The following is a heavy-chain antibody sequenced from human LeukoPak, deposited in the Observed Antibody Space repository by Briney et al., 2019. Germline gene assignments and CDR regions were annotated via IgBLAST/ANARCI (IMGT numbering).Heavy chain of an antibody. CDR1: GFTFSSYA. V-gene: IGHV3-23*01. CDR3: ARGVLGDGYNYYFDY. CDR2: ISGSGGST. D-gene: IGHD5-24*01. Sequence: PGGSLRLSCEASGFTFSSYAMSWVRQAPGRGLEWVSAISGSGGSTYYADSVKGRFTISRDNSKNTLYLQMNSLRAEDTAVYYCARGVLGDGYNYYFDYWGQGTLVTVSS. J-gene: IGHJ4*02.